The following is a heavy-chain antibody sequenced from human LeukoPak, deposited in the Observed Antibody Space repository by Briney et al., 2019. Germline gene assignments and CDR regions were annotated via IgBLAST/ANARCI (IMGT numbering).Heavy chain of an antibody. CDR3: AKSSYYYDSSGYPQDY. CDR2: ISGSGGSA. CDR1: GFTFSSYA. Sequence: GGSLRLSCAASGFTFSSYAMSWVRQAPGKGLEWVSAISGSGGSAYYADSVKGRFTISRDNSKNTLYLQMNSLRAEGTAVYYCAKSSYYYDSSGYPQDYWGQGTLVTVSS. J-gene: IGHJ4*02. D-gene: IGHD3-22*01. V-gene: IGHV3-23*01.